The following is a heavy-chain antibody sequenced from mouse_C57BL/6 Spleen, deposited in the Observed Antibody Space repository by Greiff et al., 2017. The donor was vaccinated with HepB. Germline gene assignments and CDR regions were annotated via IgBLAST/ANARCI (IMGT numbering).Heavy chain of an antibody. CDR1: GFSLTSYA. V-gene: IGHV2-9-1*01. D-gene: IGHD2-5*01. CDR2: IWTGGGT. CDR3: ARNDRTYYSNYAWFAY. J-gene: IGHJ3*01. Sequence: VQLQQSGPGLVAPSQSLSITCTVSGFSLTSYAISWVRQPPGKGLEWLGVIWTGGGTNYNSALKSRLSISKDNSKSQVFLKMNSLQTDDTARYYCARNDRTYYSNYAWFAYWGQGTLVTVSA.